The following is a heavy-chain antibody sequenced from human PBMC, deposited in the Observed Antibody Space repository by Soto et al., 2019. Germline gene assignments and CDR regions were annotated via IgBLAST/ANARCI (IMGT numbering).Heavy chain of an antibody. V-gene: IGHV3-48*01. CDR1: GFTFSSYS. J-gene: IGHJ4*02. CDR3: VGGVRYFDWPIDY. Sequence: VQLVESGGGLVQPGGSLRLSCAASGFTFSSYSMNWVRQAPGKGLEWVSYISSSSSTIYYADSVKGRFTISRDNAKNSLYLQMNSLRAEDTAVYYCVGGVRYFDWPIDYWGQGTLVTVSS. D-gene: IGHD3-9*01. CDR2: ISSSSSTI.